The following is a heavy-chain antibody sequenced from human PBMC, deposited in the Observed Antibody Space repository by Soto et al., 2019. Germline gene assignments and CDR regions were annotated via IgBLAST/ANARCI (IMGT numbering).Heavy chain of an antibody. Sequence: SVKFSCKASGGTFSSYAISWVRQAPGQGLECMGGIIPIFGTANYAQKSQGRVTITAXXXXSXXXMXLXXLRSEDTAVYCCARAYYYDRSGYYLGYWGQGTLVTVSS. V-gene: IGHV1-69*06. J-gene: IGHJ4*02. CDR2: IIPIFGTA. D-gene: IGHD3-22*01. CDR1: GGTFSSYA. CDR3: ARAYYYDRSGYYLGY.